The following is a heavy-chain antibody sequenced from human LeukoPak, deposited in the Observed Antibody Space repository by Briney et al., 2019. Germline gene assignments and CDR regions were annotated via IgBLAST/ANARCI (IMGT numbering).Heavy chain of an antibody. D-gene: IGHD3-16*02. J-gene: IGHJ4*02. V-gene: IGHV7-4-1*02. CDR1: GYTFTNYA. CDR2: IHPSTGNP. CDR3: ARAFQSLGGLSLPDY. Sequence: ASVKVSCKASGYTFTNYAMNWVRQAPGQGLEWMGWIHPSTGNPTYAQGFTGRFVFSLDTSVSTTYLPISSLKAEDTAVYYCARAFQSLGGLSLPDYWGQGTLVTVSS.